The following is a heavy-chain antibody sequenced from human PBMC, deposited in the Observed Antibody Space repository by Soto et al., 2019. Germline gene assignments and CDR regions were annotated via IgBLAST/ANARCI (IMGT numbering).Heavy chain of an antibody. J-gene: IGHJ4*02. V-gene: IGHV1-46*03. Sequence: ASVKVSCKASGYTFTGYYMHWVRQAPGQGLEWMGVINPSGGSTTYAQKFQGRVTMTRDTSTTTFYMELSSLTSEDTAVYYCARASVSGRRFDYWGEGTLVTVSS. CDR3: ARASVSGRRFDY. D-gene: IGHD6-19*01. CDR1: GYTFTGYY. CDR2: INPSGGST.